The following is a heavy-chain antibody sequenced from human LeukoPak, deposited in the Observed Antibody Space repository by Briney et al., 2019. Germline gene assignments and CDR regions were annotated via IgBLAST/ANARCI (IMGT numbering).Heavy chain of an antibody. CDR2: ISWNSGRI. D-gene: IGHD5-12*01. CDR3: TKDRGRYSGYDWFY. CDR1: GFTFENYA. V-gene: IGHV3-9*01. Sequence: GGSLRLSCAASGFTFENYAMHWVRQAPGKGLEWVSGISWNSGRIGYADSVKGRSTISRDNAKNSLYLQMNSLRAEDTALYYCTKDRGRYSGYDWFYWGQGTLVIVSS. J-gene: IGHJ4*02.